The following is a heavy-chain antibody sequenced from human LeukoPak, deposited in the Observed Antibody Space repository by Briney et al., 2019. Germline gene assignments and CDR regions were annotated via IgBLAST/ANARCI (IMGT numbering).Heavy chain of an antibody. D-gene: IGHD6-13*01. J-gene: IGHJ4*02. V-gene: IGHV3-30*03. CDR2: ISYDGSNK. CDR1: GFTFSSYG. Sequence: SLRLSCAASGFTFSSYGMHWVRQAPGKGLEWVAVISYDGSNKYYADSVKGRFTISRDNSKNSLYLQMNSLRAEDTAVYYCARGMAAVGSGDYWGQGTLVTVSS. CDR3: ARGMAAVGSGDY.